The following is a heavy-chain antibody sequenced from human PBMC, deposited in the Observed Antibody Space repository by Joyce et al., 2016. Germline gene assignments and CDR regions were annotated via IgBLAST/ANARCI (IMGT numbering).Heavy chain of an antibody. CDR2: IYHSETT. V-gene: IGHV4-61*01. D-gene: IGHD3-10*01. CDR3: ATSLPSRVGGFQFFGMDV. Sequence: HLQESGPGLVKPSETLSLTCTISGDSFSGTSYYWSWIRQSPGKGLEWLGFIYHSETTHYNPSLGGQLSISVGAAKKQFSLRLTSVTSAATAVYYCATSLPSRVGGFQFFGMDVWGQGTTVIVS. J-gene: IGHJ6*02. CDR1: GDSFSGTSYY.